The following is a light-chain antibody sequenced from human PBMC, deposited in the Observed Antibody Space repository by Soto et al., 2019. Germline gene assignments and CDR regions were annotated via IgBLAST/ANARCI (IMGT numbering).Light chain of an antibody. CDR2: DAS. CDR3: QQYETFSGT. Sequence: DIQMTQSPSTLSASVGDRVTITCRASKSISSWLAWYQQKPGKAPKLLIYDASSLESGVPSRFSGSGSGTEFTLTISSLQPDDFATYYCQQYETFSGTFGPGTKVDIK. CDR1: KSISSW. J-gene: IGKJ1*01. V-gene: IGKV1-5*01.